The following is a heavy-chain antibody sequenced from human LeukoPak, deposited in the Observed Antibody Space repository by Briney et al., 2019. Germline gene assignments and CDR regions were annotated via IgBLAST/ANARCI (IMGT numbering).Heavy chain of an antibody. V-gene: IGHV3-23*01. CDR3: AKDGRLHGSYHPYYFDY. D-gene: IGHD1-26*01. J-gene: IGHJ4*02. CDR1: GFTFSSYA. CDR2: ISGSGGST. Sequence: GGSLRLSCAASGFTFSSYAMSWVRQAPGKGLEWVSAISGSGGSTYYADSVKGRFTISRDNSKNTLYLQMNSLRAEDTAVYYCAKDGRLHGSYHPYYFDYWGQGTLVTVSS.